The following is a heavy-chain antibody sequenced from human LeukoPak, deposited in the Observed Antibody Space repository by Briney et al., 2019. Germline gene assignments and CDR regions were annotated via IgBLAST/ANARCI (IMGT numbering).Heavy chain of an antibody. J-gene: IGHJ4*02. V-gene: IGHV4-34*01. D-gene: IGHD3-22*01. CDR2: INHTGST. Sequence: TETLSLTCAIYGGSFSTYYWSWIRQPPGKGLGWIGDINHTGSTTYNPSLKSRVTMSVDTSKNQFSLRLSSVTAADTAVYYCARRRLRGYYDSSGYYFDYWGQGTLVTVSS. CDR3: ARRRLRGYYDSSGYYFDY. CDR1: GGSFSTYY.